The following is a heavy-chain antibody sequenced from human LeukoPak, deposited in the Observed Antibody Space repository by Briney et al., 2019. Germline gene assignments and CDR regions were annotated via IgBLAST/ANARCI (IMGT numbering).Heavy chain of an antibody. J-gene: IGHJ5*02. CDR2: ISAYNGNT. Sequence: ASVKVSCKASGYTFTSYGISWVRQAPGQGLEWIGWISAYNGNTNYAQKLRGRVTMTTDTSTSTAYMELRSLRSDDTAVYYCARDNRDSILGWFDPWGQGTLVTVSS. D-gene: IGHD3-3*02. CDR3: ARDNRDSILGWFDP. V-gene: IGHV1-18*01. CDR1: GYTFTSYG.